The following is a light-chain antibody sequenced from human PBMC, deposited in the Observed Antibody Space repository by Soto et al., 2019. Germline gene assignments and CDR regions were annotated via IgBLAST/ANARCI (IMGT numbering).Light chain of an antibody. CDR2: GAS. Sequence: VMSQYPATLSGSPGERATLSCLSSETVAPNLAWYQQKPGQAPRLLISGASTRAAGISDRFRGSGSGTEFTLTISSLRSEDSAIYYCQQYFEWPPMTFGQGTKVEI. CDR1: ETVAPN. CDR3: QQYFEWPPMT. J-gene: IGKJ1*01. V-gene: IGKV3-15*01.